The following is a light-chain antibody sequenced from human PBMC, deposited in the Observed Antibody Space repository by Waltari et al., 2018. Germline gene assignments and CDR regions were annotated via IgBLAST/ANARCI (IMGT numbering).Light chain of an antibody. V-gene: IGLV4-69*01. CDR2: VNSDGSH. Sequence: QLVLTQSPSASASLGASVKLTCTLSSGHSSNIIAWLQQQPGKGTRYLMKVNSDGSHRKGDGIPDRFSGSSSGAGRYLTISSLQSEDEADYYCETGGHGTWVFGGGTKLTVL. CDR3: ETGGHGTWV. J-gene: IGLJ3*02. CDR1: SGHSSNI.